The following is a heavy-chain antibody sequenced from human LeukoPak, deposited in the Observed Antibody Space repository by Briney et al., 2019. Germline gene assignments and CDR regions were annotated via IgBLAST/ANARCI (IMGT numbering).Heavy chain of an antibody. D-gene: IGHD3-10*01. J-gene: IGHJ4*02. V-gene: IGHV1-18*01. CDR2: ISAYNGNT. Sequence: ASVKVSCKASGYTFTIYGLSWVRQAPGQGLEWMGWISAYNGNTNYAQKLQGRVTMTTDTSTSTAYMELRSLRSDDTAVYHCARDGRFGELSDYWGQGTLVTVSS. CDR3: ARDGRFGELSDY. CDR1: GYTFTIYG.